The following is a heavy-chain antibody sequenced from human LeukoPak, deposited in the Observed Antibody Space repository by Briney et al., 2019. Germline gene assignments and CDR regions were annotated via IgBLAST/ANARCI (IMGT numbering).Heavy chain of an antibody. J-gene: IGHJ4*02. Sequence: PGGSLRLSCAASGFTFSSYSLNWVRQTPGKGLEWVSSISRSGTNIYYADSVKGRFTVSRDDANNSVHLQMNSLRAEDTAVYFCARDRGGSEKHWFDYWGQGTLVTVSS. V-gene: IGHV3-21*01. CDR2: ISRSGTNI. D-gene: IGHD3-10*01. CDR3: ARDRGGSEKHWFDY. CDR1: GFTFSSYS.